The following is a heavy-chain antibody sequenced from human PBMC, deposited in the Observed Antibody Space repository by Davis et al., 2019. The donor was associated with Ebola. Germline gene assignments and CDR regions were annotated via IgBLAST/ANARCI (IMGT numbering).Heavy chain of an antibody. CDR2: ISYDGSNK. V-gene: IGHV3-30*18. CDR3: AKGMGTYYYYGMDV. CDR1: GFTFSSYG. D-gene: IGHD5-24*01. Sequence: GESLKISCAASGFTFSSYGMHWVRQARGKGLEWVAVISYDGSNKYYADSVKGRFTISRDNSKNTLYLQMNSLRAGDKAVYYCAKGMGTYYYYGMDVWGQGTTVTVSS. J-gene: IGHJ6*02.